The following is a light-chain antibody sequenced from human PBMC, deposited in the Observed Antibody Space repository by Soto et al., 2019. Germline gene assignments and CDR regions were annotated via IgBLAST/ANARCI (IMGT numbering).Light chain of an antibody. CDR3: QQYYSTPHT. CDR2: WAS. V-gene: IGKV4-1*01. J-gene: IGKJ2*01. Sequence: DIVMTQSPDSLAVSLGERATINCKSSQSLVYSSNSNNYLAWYQQKPGQPPKLLIYWASTRESGVPDRFSGSGSGTDFTLTINSLQAEDVAVYYCQQYYSTPHTFGQGTKVHIK. CDR1: QSLVYSSNSNNY.